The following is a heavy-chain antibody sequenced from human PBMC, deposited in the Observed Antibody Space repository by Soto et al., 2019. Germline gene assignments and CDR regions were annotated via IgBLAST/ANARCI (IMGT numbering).Heavy chain of an antibody. CDR3: ARTWGGDFRGDAFDI. D-gene: IGHD2-21*02. J-gene: IGHJ3*02. CDR2: ISSSGSTI. CDR1: GFTFSSYE. V-gene: IGHV3-48*03. Sequence: EVQLMESGGGLVQPGGSLRLSCAASGFTFSSYEMNWVRQAPGKGLEWVSYISSSGSTIYYADSVKGRFTISRDNAKNSLYLQMNSLRAEDTAVYYCARTWGGDFRGDAFDIWGQGTMVTVSS.